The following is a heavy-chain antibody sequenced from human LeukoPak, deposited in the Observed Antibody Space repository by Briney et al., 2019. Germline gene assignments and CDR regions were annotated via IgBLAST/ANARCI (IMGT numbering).Heavy chain of an antibody. V-gene: IGHV4-61*02. D-gene: IGHD5-24*01. CDR2: IYSSGST. Sequence: SETLSPTCTVSGGSISSGSYYWSWIRQPAGKGLEWIGRIYSSGSTNYNPSLKSRVTISLDTSKNQFSLKLSSVTAADTAVYYCARVGDGYNDYWGQGTLVTVSS. CDR3: ARVGDGYNDY. CDR1: GGSISSGSYY. J-gene: IGHJ4*02.